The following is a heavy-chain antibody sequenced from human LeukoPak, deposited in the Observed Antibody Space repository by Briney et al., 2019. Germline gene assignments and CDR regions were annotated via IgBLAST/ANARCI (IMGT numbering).Heavy chain of an antibody. D-gene: IGHD3-3*01. CDR2: IRSKTYGGTT. CDR3: GRFLEWSIDY. J-gene: IGHJ4*02. Sequence: GSLRLSCTGSGFSSDAYAMSWVRQAPGKGLEWVGFIRSKTYGGTTEYAASVQGRFTISRDDSKSIAYLQMNSLKTEDTAVYYSGRFLEWSIDYWGQGILVTVSS. CDR1: GFSSDAYA. V-gene: IGHV3-49*04.